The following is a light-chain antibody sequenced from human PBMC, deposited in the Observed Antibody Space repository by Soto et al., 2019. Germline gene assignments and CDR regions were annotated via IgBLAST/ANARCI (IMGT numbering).Light chain of an antibody. CDR2: TES. V-gene: IGKV1-39*01. CDR1: QSISSH. CDR3: PLCYMVPFT. Sequence: AAVGDSANITFRASQSISSHLNWYQQKSGTAPKLLIYTESNLQRGVPSRFSGSGSGTDFTLTISSLQPEDFATYYCPLCYMVPFTFGQGTRLEIK. J-gene: IGKJ5*01.